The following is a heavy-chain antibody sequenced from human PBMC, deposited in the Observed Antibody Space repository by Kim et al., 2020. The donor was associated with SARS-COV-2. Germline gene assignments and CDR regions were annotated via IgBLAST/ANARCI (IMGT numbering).Heavy chain of an antibody. J-gene: IGHJ3*02. D-gene: IGHD3-10*01. V-gene: IGHV4-59*01. CDR3: ARVGTPDAQYYYGSGRNDAFDI. Sequence: SETLSLTCTVSGGSISSYYWSWIRQPPGKGLEWIGYIYYSGSTNYNPSLKSRVTISVDTSKNQFSLKLSSVTAADTAVYYCARVGTPDAQYYYGSGRNDAFDIWGQGTMVTVSS. CDR1: GGSISSYY. CDR2: IYYSGST.